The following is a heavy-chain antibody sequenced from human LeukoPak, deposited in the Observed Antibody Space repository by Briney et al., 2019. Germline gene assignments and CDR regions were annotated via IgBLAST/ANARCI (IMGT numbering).Heavy chain of an antibody. CDR1: GFTFSSYW. CDR2: INSDGSST. D-gene: IGHD3-22*01. Sequence: GGSLRLSCAASGFTFSSYWMHWVRQAPGKGLVWVSRINSDGSSTSYADSVKGRFTISRDNAKNTLYLQMNSLRAEDTAVYYCASEHYYDSSGYYYRFFGYWGQGTLSPSPQ. CDR3: ASEHYYDSSGYYYRFFGY. V-gene: IGHV3-74*01. J-gene: IGHJ4*02.